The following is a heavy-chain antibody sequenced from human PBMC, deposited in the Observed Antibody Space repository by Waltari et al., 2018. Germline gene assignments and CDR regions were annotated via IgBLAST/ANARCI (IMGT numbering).Heavy chain of an antibody. CDR3: VRDGRFCSSTTCYSNDPFHD. V-gene: IGHV1-2*06. CDR1: GYTFSGYS. CDR2: INPYSGGT. J-gene: IGHJ4*02. D-gene: IGHD2-2*01. Sequence: VQLGQSGAEVKIPGAYARCSRKPSGYTFSGYSTLVVQQAPGQGLEWMGRINPYSGGTNYAQMFQGRVTMTADTSITTAYMELAGLTSDDTAVYYCVRDGRFCSSTTCYSNDPFHDWGQGTLVTVSS.